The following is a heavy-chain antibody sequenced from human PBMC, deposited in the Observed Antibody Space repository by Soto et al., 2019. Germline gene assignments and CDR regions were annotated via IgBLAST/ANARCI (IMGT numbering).Heavy chain of an antibody. J-gene: IGHJ4*02. Sequence: QVQLVQSGAEVKKPGASVKVSCKASGYTFTSYGIGWVRQAPGQGLEWMGWISAYNGNTNYAQKLQGRVTMTTDTSTSTAYLELRSLRSDDTAVYYCARVDVGDSSGWYDDYWGQGTLVTVSS. CDR2: ISAYNGNT. CDR1: GYTFTSYG. CDR3: ARVDVGDSSGWYDDY. D-gene: IGHD6-19*01. V-gene: IGHV1-18*01.